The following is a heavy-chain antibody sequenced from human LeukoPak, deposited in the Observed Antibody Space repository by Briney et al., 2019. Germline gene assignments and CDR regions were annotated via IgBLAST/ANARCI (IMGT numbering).Heavy chain of an antibody. CDR2: ISSSSSYI. D-gene: IGHD3-10*01. Sequence: PGGSLRLSCAASGFTFSSYSMNWVRQAPGKGLEWVSSISSSSSYIYYADSVKGRFTISRDNAKNSLYLQMISLRAEDTAVYYCASPGGSGSYWPGYWGQGTLVTVSS. CDR1: GFTFSSYS. V-gene: IGHV3-21*01. J-gene: IGHJ4*02. CDR3: ASPGGSGSYWPGY.